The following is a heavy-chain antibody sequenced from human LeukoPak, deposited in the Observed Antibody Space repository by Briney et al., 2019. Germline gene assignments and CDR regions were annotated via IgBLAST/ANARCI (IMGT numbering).Heavy chain of an antibody. V-gene: IGHV4-59*01. CDR2: IYYSGST. J-gene: IGHJ3*02. CDR1: GGSISSYY. Sequence: SETLSLTCTVSGGSISSYYWSWIQQPPGKGLEWIGYIYYSGSTNYNPSLKSRVTISVDTSKNQFSLKLSSVTAADTAVYYCARDHSSGWYDAFDIWGQGTMVTVSS. D-gene: IGHD6-19*01. CDR3: ARDHSSGWYDAFDI.